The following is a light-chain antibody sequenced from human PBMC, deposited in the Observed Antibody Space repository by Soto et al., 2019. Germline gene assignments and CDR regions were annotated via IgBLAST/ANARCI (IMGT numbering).Light chain of an antibody. V-gene: IGLV2-8*01. CDR2: EVS. J-gene: IGLJ1*01. CDR3: SSYAGSLYV. Sequence: QSALTQPPSASGSPGQSVTISCTGTSSDIGDYNYVYWYQQHPGKAPKLMIYEVSKRPSGVPDRFSGSKSGNTASLTVSGLQAEDEADYYCSSYAGSLYVFGTGTKLTVL. CDR1: SSDIGDYNY.